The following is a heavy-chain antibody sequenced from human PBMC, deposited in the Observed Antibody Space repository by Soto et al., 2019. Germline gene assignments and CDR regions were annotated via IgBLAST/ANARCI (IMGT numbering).Heavy chain of an antibody. CDR1: GYTFTSYA. CDR2: INAGNGNT. V-gene: IGHV1-3*01. CDR3: ARDREVAAAGTDQNWFDP. D-gene: IGHD6-13*01. J-gene: IGHJ5*02. Sequence: ASVKVSCKASGYTFTSYAMHWVRQAPGQRLEWMGWINAGNGNTKYSQKFQGRVTITRDTSASTAYMELSSLRSEDTAVYYCARDREVAAAGTDQNWFDPWGQGTLVTVSS.